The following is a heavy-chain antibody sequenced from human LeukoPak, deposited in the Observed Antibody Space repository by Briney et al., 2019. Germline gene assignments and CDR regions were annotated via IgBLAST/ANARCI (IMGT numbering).Heavy chain of an antibody. V-gene: IGHV3-20*04. Sequence: RAGGSLTLSCTVSGFMSWVRQAPGKGLEWVSGINWNGGSTGYADSVKGRFTISGDNAKNSLYLQMNSLRAEDTALYYCARDRDLTTVPDFDYWGQGTLVTVSS. CDR1: GF. J-gene: IGHJ4*02. D-gene: IGHD4-17*01. CDR2: INWNGGST. CDR3: ARDRDLTTVPDFDY.